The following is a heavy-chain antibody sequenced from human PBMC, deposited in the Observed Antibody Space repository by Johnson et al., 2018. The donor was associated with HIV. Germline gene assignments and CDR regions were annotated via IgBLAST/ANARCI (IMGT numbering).Heavy chain of an antibody. CDR1: GFTFSSYA. CDR2: ISGSGGST. Sequence: VQLVESGGGVVQPGGSLRLSCAASGFTFSSYAMSWVRQAPGKGLEWVSAISGSGGSTYYAASVRGRITISRDNSKNTLYLQMNSLRAEDTAVYYCARSSTVVTPHDIWGQGTMVTVSS. D-gene: IGHD4-23*01. J-gene: IGHJ3*02. CDR3: ARSSTVVTPHDI. V-gene: IGHV3-23*04.